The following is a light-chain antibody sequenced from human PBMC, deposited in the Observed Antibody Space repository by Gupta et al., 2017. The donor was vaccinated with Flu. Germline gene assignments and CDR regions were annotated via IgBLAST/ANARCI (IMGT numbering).Light chain of an antibody. J-gene: IGLJ2*01. V-gene: IGLV4-69*01. CDR3: QTWGTGLQV. Sequence: QVVLTQSPSASASLGASVKLTCTLSSGHSTYTIAWHQQQPQKGPRYLMRLNSDGRHIKGDGIPDRFSGSSSGAALYLTISGLQAEDEAEYYCQTWGTGLQVFGGGTKLTVL. CDR2: LNSDGRH. CDR1: SGHSTYT.